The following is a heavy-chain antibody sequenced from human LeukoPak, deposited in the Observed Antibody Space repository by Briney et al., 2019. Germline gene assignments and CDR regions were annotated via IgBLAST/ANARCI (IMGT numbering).Heavy chain of an antibody. Sequence: GESLKIPCKGSGYSFPTYWIAWVRQMPGKGLEWMGIIYPDESNIRYSPSFQGQVTISADKSISTAYLQWSSLKASDTAMYYCARPPSRGYSSSFEYWGQGTLVTVSS. D-gene: IGHD2-2*03. CDR1: GYSFPTYW. CDR2: IYPDESNI. CDR3: ARPPSRGYSSSFEY. V-gene: IGHV5-51*01. J-gene: IGHJ4*02.